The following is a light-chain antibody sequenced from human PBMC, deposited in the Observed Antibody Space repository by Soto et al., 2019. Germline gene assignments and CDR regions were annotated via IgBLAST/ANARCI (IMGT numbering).Light chain of an antibody. J-gene: IGKJ5*01. CDR2: GAS. Sequence: EIVLTPSPATLSLSPCERATLSFSAAQSVGTRLARYQHKTGQAPRLLISGASSRATGIPDRFTGSGSETSFTLTISRLEPEDFALYYCQHYQSGHPITFGQGTRLEIK. CDR3: QHYQSGHPIT. CDR1: QSVGTR. V-gene: IGKV3-20*01.